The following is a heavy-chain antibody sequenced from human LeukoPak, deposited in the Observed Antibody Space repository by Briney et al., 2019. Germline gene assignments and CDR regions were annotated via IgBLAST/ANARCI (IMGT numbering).Heavy chain of an antibody. J-gene: IGHJ4*02. CDR2: ISYDGSNK. CDR1: GFTFSSYA. Sequence: QTGGSLRLSCAASGFTFSSYAMHWVRQAPGKGLEWVAVISYDGSNKYYADSVKGRFTISRDNSKNTLYLQMNSLRAEDTAVYYCARDGITIFGVVTLHTAYFDYWGQGTLVTVSS. D-gene: IGHD3-3*01. V-gene: IGHV3-30*04. CDR3: ARDGITIFGVVTLHTAYFDY.